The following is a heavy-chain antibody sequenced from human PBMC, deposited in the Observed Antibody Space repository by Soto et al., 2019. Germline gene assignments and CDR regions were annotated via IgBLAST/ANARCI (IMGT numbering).Heavy chain of an antibody. J-gene: IGHJ6*02. CDR1: GYTFSRYG. V-gene: IGHV1-18*01. D-gene: IGHD2-8*01. CDR2: VSGYNGDT. Sequence: QGQLVHSGPEVKKPGASVKVSCKASGYTFSRYGISWVRQAPGQGLEWMGWVSGYNGDTKYAQKVQGRVTMTVDTSTYTAYMELRSLTSDDTAKYYCAKNGQPPYYYYGMDVWGQGTTVTVSS. CDR3: AKNGQPPYYYYGMDV.